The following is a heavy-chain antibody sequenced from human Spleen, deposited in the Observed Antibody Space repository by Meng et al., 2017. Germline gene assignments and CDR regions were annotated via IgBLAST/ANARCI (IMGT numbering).Heavy chain of an antibody. V-gene: IGHV3-21*01. Sequence: GESLKISCAASGFTFSSYSMNWVRQAPGKGLEWVSSITSGSAYMFYTDSVKGRFTISRDNAKNSLYLQMNSLRTEDTAVYYCATNPVEMATIKAFDIWGQGTMVTVSS. D-gene: IGHD5-24*01. CDR1: GFTFSSYS. J-gene: IGHJ3*02. CDR2: ITSGSAYM. CDR3: ATNPVEMATIKAFDI.